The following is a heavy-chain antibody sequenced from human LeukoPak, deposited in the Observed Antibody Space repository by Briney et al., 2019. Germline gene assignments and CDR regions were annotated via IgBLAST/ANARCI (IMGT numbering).Heavy chain of an antibody. J-gene: IGHJ5*02. Sequence: PSETLSHTCTVSGGSISSSNYYWGWIRQPPGKGLEWIGSIYYSGSTYYNPSLKSRVTISVDTSKNQFSLKLSSVTAADTAVYYCARLDGYCSGGSCYSVSFVDPWGQGTLVTVSS. V-gene: IGHV4-39*01. CDR1: GGSISSSNYY. CDR3: ARLDGYCSGGSCYSVSFVDP. D-gene: IGHD2-15*01. CDR2: IYYSGST.